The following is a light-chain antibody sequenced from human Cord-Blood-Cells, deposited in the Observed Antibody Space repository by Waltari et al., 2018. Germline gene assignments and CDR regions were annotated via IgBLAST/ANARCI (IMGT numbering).Light chain of an antibody. Sequence: DVAMTQSPLSLPVTLGQPASISCRSSQSLVYSDANTYLNWFQQRPGQSPRRLIYKVSSWGSGVAERLSGSGSGTDFTLKISRVGAEDVGVYYCMQGTHWPYTCGQGSKLEIK. CDR1: QSLVYSDANTY. V-gene: IGKV2D-30*01. J-gene: IGKJ2*01. CDR3: MQGTHWPYT. CDR2: KVS.